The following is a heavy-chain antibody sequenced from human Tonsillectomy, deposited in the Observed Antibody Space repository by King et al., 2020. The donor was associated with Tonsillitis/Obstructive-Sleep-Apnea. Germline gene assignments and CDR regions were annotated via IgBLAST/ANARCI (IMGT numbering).Heavy chain of an antibody. CDR3: ARFRISPRIKIFGVVRYPFDY. CDR1: GYTFTSYD. CDR2: MNPNSGNT. J-gene: IGHJ4*02. D-gene: IGHD3-3*01. V-gene: IGHV1-8*01. Sequence: QLVQSGAEVKKPGASVKVSCKASGYTFTSYDINWVRQATGQGLEWMGWMNPNSGNTSYAQKFQGRVTMTRNTSISTAYIELSSLRSEDTAVYYCARFRISPRIKIFGVVRYPFDYWGQGTLVTVSS.